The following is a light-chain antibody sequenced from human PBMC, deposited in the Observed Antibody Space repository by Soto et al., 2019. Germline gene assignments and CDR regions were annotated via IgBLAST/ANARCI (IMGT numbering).Light chain of an antibody. CDR1: QSISTS. V-gene: IGKV1-5*01. J-gene: IGKJ1*01. Sequence: DIHMTQSPSTLSASVGYRFTITCRASQSISTSLTWYQQKPGKAPKLLIYDASSLESGVPSRFRGSGSGTEFTLTISSLQPDDFATYYCQQYNSYSWTFGQGTKVDIK. CDR2: DAS. CDR3: QQYNSYSWT.